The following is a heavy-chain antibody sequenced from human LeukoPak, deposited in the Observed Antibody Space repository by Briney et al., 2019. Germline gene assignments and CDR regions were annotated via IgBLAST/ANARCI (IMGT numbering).Heavy chain of an antibody. CDR3: ARGDYYGSGSYYLDDY. Sequence: ASVKVSCKASGYTFTSYDINWVRQATGQGLEWMGWMNPNSGNTGYAQRFQGRVTMTRNTSISTAYMELSSLRSEDTAVYYCARGDYYGSGSYYLDDYWGQGTLVTVSS. D-gene: IGHD3-10*01. J-gene: IGHJ4*02. V-gene: IGHV1-8*01. CDR2: MNPNSGNT. CDR1: GYTFTSYD.